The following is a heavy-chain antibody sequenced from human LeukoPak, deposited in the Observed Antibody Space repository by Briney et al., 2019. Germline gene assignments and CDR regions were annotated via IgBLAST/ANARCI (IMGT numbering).Heavy chain of an antibody. CDR2: VYYDGTS. Sequence: PSETLSLTCTVSGGSINSHSCYWGWIRQPPGKGLEWIGSVYYDGTSYSNPSLKSRVAVFVDASRDQFSLDLSFVTAADTALYYCVKHISTNTGYFDSCGQGTLVSVSS. CDR1: GGSINSHSCY. D-gene: IGHD5-24*01. V-gene: IGHV4-39*01. CDR3: VKHISTNTGYFDS. J-gene: IGHJ4*02.